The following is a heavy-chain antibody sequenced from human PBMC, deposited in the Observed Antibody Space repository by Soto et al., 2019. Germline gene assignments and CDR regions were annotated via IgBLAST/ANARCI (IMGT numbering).Heavy chain of an antibody. J-gene: IGHJ4*02. CDR1: GGTFRSYT. D-gene: IGHD3-22*01. Sequence: QVQLVQSGAEVKKPGSSVKVSCKASGGTFRSYTISWVRQAPGQGLEWMGRIIPILGIANYAQKFQGRVTITADKSTSTACMELSRLRSEDTAVYYCARAMEYYYDSSGYYYDYWGQGTLVTVST. V-gene: IGHV1-69*02. CDR3: ARAMEYYYDSSGYYYDY. CDR2: IIPILGIA.